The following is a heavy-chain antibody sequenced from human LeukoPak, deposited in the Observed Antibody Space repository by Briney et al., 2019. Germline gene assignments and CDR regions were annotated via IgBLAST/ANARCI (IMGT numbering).Heavy chain of an antibody. CDR3: ARGKLGAATLDY. CDR2: INPKSGGT. CDR1: GYTFTGYY. V-gene: IGHV1-2*02. Sequence: ASVKVSCKAAGYTFTGYYVHWVRQAPGQGLEWMGWINPKSGGTNYAQKFQDRVTMTRDTSISTDYMELSRLRFDDTAVYYCARGKLGAATLDYWGQGSLVTVSS. J-gene: IGHJ4*02. D-gene: IGHD1-26*01.